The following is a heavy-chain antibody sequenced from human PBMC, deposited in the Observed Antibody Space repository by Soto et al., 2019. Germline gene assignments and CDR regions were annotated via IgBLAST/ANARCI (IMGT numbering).Heavy chain of an antibody. Sequence: GGSLRLSCAASGFTFSSYAMSWVRQAPGKGLEWVSAISGSGGSTYYADSVKGRFTISRDNSKNTLYLQMNSLRAEDTAVYYCAKVHGTTGTFSVYYYMDVWGKGTTVTVSS. CDR2: ISGSGGST. V-gene: IGHV3-23*01. D-gene: IGHD1-1*01. CDR3: AKVHGTTGTFSVYYYMDV. CDR1: GFTFSSYA. J-gene: IGHJ6*03.